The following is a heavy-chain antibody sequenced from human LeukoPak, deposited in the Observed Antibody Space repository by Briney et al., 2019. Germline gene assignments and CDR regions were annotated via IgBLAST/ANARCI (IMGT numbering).Heavy chain of an antibody. V-gene: IGHV1-18*01. Sequence: ASVKVSCKASGYIFTSYGISWVRQAPGQGLEWMGWIIVYNGNTHYAQKLQGRVTMTADPSTRTAYMDPRSLRSDDTAVYYCARVGPRSPTTNYYYYMDVWGTGTTVTVSS. CDR3: ARVGPRSPTTNYYYYMDV. CDR2: IIVYNGNT. D-gene: IGHD1-7*01. J-gene: IGHJ6*03. CDR1: GYIFTSYG.